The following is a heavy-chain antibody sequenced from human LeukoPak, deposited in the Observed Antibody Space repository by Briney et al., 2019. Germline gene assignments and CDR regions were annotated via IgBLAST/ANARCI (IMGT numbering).Heavy chain of an antibody. D-gene: IGHD4-17*01. CDR2: IGATDGTT. J-gene: IGHJ4*02. V-gene: IGHV3-23*01. CDR3: ARDYADYVGYFFFDY. Sequence: GGSLRLPCAASGFAFNNYVMGWVRQAPGRGLEWVATIGATDGTTYFGDSVKGRFTIARDNSKNTLYLQLNSLRADDTAVYYCARDYADYVGYFFFDYWGQGTLVTVSS. CDR1: GFAFNNYV.